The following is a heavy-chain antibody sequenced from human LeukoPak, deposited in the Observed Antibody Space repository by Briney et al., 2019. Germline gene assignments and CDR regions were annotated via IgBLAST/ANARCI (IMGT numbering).Heavy chain of an antibody. V-gene: IGHV1-46*01. CDR1: GYTFTSYY. J-gene: IGHJ4*02. D-gene: IGHD6-13*01. CDR2: INPSGGST. Sequence: ASVKVFCQASGYTFTSYYMHWVRQAPGQGLEWMGIINPSGGSTSYAQKFQGRVTMTRDMSTSTVYKELSSLRSEDTAVYYCAREPGIAAAPYFDYWGQGPLVTVSS. CDR3: AREPGIAAAPYFDY.